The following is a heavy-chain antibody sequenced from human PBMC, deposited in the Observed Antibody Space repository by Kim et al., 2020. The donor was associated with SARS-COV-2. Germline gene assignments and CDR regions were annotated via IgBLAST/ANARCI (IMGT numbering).Heavy chain of an antibody. Sequence: GGSLRLSCATSGFNFDDYNMHWVRQAPGKGLEWVSLISWEGGSTYYADSVKGRFTISRDNSKNSLYLQMNSLRTEDTALYYCAKESRYSYGCFDYWGQGTLVTVSS. CDR2: ISWEGGST. CDR1: GFNFDDYN. J-gene: IGHJ4*02. V-gene: IGHV3-43*01. CDR3: AKESRYSYGCFDY. D-gene: IGHD5-18*01.